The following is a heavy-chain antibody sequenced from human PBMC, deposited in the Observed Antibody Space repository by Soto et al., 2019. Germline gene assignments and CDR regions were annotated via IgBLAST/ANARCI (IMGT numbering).Heavy chain of an antibody. V-gene: IGHV4-59*01. CDR1: GGSISSYY. CDR3: ARGAGTFDY. D-gene: IGHD6-13*01. J-gene: IGHJ4*02. Sequence: SETLSLTCTVSGGSISSYYWSWIRQPPGKGLEWIGYIYYRGSTNYNPYLKSRVTISVDTSKNQFSLKLSSVTAADTAVYYCARGAGTFDYWGQGTLVTVSS. CDR2: IYYRGST.